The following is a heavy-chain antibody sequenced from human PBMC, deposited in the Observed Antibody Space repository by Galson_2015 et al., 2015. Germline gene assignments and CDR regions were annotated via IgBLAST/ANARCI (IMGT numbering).Heavy chain of an antibody. D-gene: IGHD2-2*01. CDR3: ARVGRSISPIDY. CDR2: TRNKANSYTT. CDR1: GFTFGDHY. Sequence: SLRLSCAASGFTFGDHYMDWVRQAPGKGLEWVGRTRNKANSYTTEYAASVKGRFTISRDDSKNSLYLQMNSLKTEDTAVYYCARVGRSISPIDYWGQGTLVTVSS. J-gene: IGHJ4*02. V-gene: IGHV3-72*01.